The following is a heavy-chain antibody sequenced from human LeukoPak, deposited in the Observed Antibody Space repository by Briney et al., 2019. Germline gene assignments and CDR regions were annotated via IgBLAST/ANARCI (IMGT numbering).Heavy chain of an antibody. CDR1: GGSVSSGSYY. CDR2: IYYSGST. Sequence: PSETLSLTCTVSGGSVSSGSYYWSWIRQPPGKGLEWIGYIYYSGSTNYNPSLKSRVTIPVDTSKNQFSLKLSSVTAADTAVYYCASMRVVDTAMVYYYYGMDVWGQGTTVTVSS. D-gene: IGHD5-18*01. V-gene: IGHV4-61*01. J-gene: IGHJ6*02. CDR3: ASMRVVDTAMVYYYYGMDV.